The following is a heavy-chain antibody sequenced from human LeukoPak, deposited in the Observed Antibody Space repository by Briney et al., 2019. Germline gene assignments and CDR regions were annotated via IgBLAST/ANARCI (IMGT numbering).Heavy chain of an antibody. CDR1: GGSISSSNW. J-gene: IGHJ5*02. D-gene: IGHD3-16*01. CDR2: IYHSGST. V-gene: IGHV4-4*02. CDR3: ARGDFYAGGGRNWFDP. Sequence: KASETLSLTCAVSGGSISSSNWWSWVRQPPGKGLEWIGEIYHSGSTHYNPSLQSRVTVSLDRSKNQFSLWLTSVTAADTAVFYCARGDFYAGGGRNWFDPWSQGTLVTVSS.